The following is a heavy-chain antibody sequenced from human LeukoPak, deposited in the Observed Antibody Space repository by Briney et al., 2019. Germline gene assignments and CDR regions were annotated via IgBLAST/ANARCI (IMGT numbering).Heavy chain of an antibody. V-gene: IGHV1-18*01. CDR1: GYTFTSYG. CDR2: ISAYNGNT. Sequence: ASVKVSCKASGYTFTSYGISWVRQAPGQGLERMGWISAYNGNTNYEQKLQGKVTMTTDTSTSTAYMELRSLRSDDTAVYYCARLGPGLWGYCSGGSCQEDFDYWGQGTLVTVSS. D-gene: IGHD2-15*01. J-gene: IGHJ4*02. CDR3: ARLGPGLWGYCSGGSCQEDFDY.